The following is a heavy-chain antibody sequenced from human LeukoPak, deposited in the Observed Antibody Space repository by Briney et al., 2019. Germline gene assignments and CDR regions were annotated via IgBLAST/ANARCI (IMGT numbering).Heavy chain of an antibody. J-gene: IGHJ4*02. CDR1: GGTFSSYA. D-gene: IGHD4-17*01. Sequence: VASVKVSCKASGGTFSSYAISWVRQAPGQGLEWMGGIIPIFGTANYAQKFQGRVTITADESTSTAYMELSSLRSEDTAVYYCAREIGDYGDYLAYWGQGTLVTVSS. CDR2: IIPIFGTA. CDR3: AREIGDYGDYLAY. V-gene: IGHV1-69*13.